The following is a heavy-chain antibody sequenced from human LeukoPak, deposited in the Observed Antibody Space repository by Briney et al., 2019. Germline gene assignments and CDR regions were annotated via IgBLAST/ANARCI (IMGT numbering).Heavy chain of an antibody. CDR1: GGSISSSNW. D-gene: IGHD6-6*01. CDR3: AREHRSSKYFDS. CDR2: IYHSGST. J-gene: IGHJ4*02. Sequence: SETLSLTCAVSGGSISSSNWWSWVRQPPGKGLEWIGEIYHSGSTNHNPSLKSRVTISVDKSKNQFSLKLSSVTAADTAVYYCAREHRSSKYFDSWGQGALIIVSS. V-gene: IGHV4-4*02.